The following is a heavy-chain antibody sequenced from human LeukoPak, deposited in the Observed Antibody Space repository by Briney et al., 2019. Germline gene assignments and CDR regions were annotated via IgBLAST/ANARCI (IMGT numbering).Heavy chain of an antibody. V-gene: IGHV1-2*02. CDR3: ATCQYDSGTYLDY. CDR2: INPNSGGT. D-gene: IGHD3-10*01. J-gene: IGHJ4*02. CDR1: GYTFTGYY. Sequence: ASVKVSCKASGYTFTGYYIHWVRQAPGQGLEWMGWINPNSGGTNYAQKFQGRVTMTRDTSISTAYMELSKLRSDDTAVYYCATCQYDSGTYLDYWGQGTLVTVSS.